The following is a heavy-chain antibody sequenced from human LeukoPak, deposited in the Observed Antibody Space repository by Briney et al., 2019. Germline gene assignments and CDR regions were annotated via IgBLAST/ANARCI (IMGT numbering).Heavy chain of an antibody. CDR2: IYHSGST. CDR3: ARYSSSRNWFDP. CDR1: GGSISSGGYS. Sequence: SETLSLTCAVSGGSISSGGYSWSWIRQPPGKGLEWIGYIYHSGSTYYNPSLKSRVTISVDTSKNQFSLKLSSVTAADTAVYYCARYSSSRNWFDPWGQGTLVTVSS. J-gene: IGHJ5*02. V-gene: IGHV4-30-2*05. D-gene: IGHD6-13*01.